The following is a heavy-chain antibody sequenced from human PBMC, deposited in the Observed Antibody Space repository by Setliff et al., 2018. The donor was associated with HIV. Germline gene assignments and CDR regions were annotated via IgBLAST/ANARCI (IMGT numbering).Heavy chain of an antibody. V-gene: IGHV3-15*01. D-gene: IGHD3-9*01. J-gene: IGHJ6*03. CDR3: ATIARNTDWFSGTFYYYMDV. CDR2: IKTESDGGAI. Sequence: MNWVRQAPGEGLEWVGRIKTESDGGAIDYAAPVKGRFTISRDDSKNTLYLQMNSLNIEDTAVYFCATIARNTDWFSGTFYYYMDVWGKGTTVTVSS.